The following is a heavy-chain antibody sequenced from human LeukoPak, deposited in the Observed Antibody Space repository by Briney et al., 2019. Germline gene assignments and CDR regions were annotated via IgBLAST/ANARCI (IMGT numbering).Heavy chain of an antibody. CDR2: INHSGST. Sequence: SETLSLTCSVSGGFISDFYWNWIRQPPGKGLEWIGEINHSGSTNYNPSLKSRVTISVDTSKNQFSLKLSSVTAADTAVYYCARRNYWYFDLWGRGTLVTVSS. CDR1: GGFISDFY. CDR3: ARRNYWYFDL. V-gene: IGHV4-34*01. J-gene: IGHJ2*01.